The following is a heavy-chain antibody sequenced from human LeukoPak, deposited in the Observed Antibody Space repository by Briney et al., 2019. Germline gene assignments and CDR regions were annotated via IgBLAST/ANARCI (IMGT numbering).Heavy chain of an antibody. V-gene: IGHV3-21*01. Sequence: GRSLRLSCAASGFTFSSYSMNWVRQAPGKGLEWVSSISSSSSYIYYADSVKGRFTISRDNSKNTLYLQMNSLRAEDTAVYYCARDLNEGGNSGRFGEWGQGTLVTVSS. CDR1: GFTFSSYS. CDR3: ARDLNEGGNSGRFGE. CDR2: ISSSSSYI. D-gene: IGHD3-10*01. J-gene: IGHJ4*02.